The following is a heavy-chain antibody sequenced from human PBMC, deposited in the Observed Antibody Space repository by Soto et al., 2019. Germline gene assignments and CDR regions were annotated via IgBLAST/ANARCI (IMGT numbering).Heavy chain of an antibody. CDR1: GFSLSTSGVG. CDR3: APWIRGDWYFDL. J-gene: IGHJ2*01. CDR2: IYWDDDK. D-gene: IGHD5-18*01. Sequence: QITLKESGPTLVKPTQTLTLTCTFSGFSLSTSGVGVGWIRQPPGKALEWLALIYWDDDKRYSPSLKSRLTITKDTSKNQVVLTMTNMDPVDTATYYCAPWIRGDWYFDLWGRGTLVTVSS. V-gene: IGHV2-5*02.